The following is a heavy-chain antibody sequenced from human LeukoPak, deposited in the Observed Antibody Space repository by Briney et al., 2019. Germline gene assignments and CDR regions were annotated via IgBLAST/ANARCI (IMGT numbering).Heavy chain of an antibody. CDR3: ARDRMVRDLTYFDL. V-gene: IGHV3-7*01. CDR2: IKQDGSEK. CDR1: XXXFSXXW. D-gene: IGHD3-10*01. Sequence: PGGXXXLSCXXSXXXFSXXWXXWVRQAPGKGLEWVANIKQDGSEKYYVDSVKGRFTISRDNAKNSLYLQMNSLRAEDTAVYYCARDRMVRDLTYFDLWGRGTLVTVSS. J-gene: IGHJ2*01.